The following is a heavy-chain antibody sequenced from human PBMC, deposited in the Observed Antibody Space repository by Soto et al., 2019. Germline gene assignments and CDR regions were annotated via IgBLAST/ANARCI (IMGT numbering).Heavy chain of an antibody. Sequence: SLRLSCAASGFTCSTYGMNWVRQAPGKGLEWVAVIWYDGSKKEYADSVKGRFTISRDNSKNTLDLQMNSLRVEDTAEYYCARVDCTGGSCRPYYYYGMDVWGQGTTVTVSS. J-gene: IGHJ6*02. CDR1: GFTCSTYG. CDR3: ARVDCTGGSCRPYYYYGMDV. V-gene: IGHV3-33*01. D-gene: IGHD2-15*01. CDR2: IWYDGSKK.